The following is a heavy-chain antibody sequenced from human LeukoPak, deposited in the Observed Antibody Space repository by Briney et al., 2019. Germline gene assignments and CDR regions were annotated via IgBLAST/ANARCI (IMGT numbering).Heavy chain of an antibody. D-gene: IGHD5-12*01. V-gene: IGHV1-69*05. J-gene: IGHJ3*02. CDR1: EGTFSSYA. CDR3: ATPLDIAATIGWGRAFDI. CDR2: IIPIFGTA. Sequence: EASVKVSFKASEGTFSSYAISWVRQAPGQGLEWMGGIIPIFGTANYAQKFQGRVTITTDESTSTAYMELSSLRSEDTAVYYCATPLDIAATIGWGRAFDIWGQGTMVTVSS.